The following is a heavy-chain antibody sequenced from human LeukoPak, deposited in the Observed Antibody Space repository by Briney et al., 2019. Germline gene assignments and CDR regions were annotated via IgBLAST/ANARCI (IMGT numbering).Heavy chain of an antibody. Sequence: GGSLRLSCAASGFTFGDYGMSRVRQAPGKGLEWVSGINWNGGSTGYADSVKGRFTISRDNAKNSLYLQMNSLRAEDTALYYCARDVLSEQLASGHFDYWGQGTLVTVSS. CDR2: INWNGGST. CDR3: ARDVLSEQLASGHFDY. CDR1: GFTFGDYG. J-gene: IGHJ4*02. V-gene: IGHV3-20*04. D-gene: IGHD6-13*01.